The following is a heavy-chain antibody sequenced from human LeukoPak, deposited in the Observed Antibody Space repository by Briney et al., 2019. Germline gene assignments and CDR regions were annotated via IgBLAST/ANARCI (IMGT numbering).Heavy chain of an antibody. D-gene: IGHD3-22*01. J-gene: IGHJ4*02. CDR1: EFSFRSYA. CDR3: AKGDSSAYFYTCDY. V-gene: IGHV3-23*01. CDR2: INSAGTT. Sequence: GGPLRLSCAASEFSFRSYAMSWVRQAPGKGLEWDSSINSAGTTYYADSVKGRFIISRDNSKNTLYLQMNSLRVEDTAGYYCAKGDSSAYFYTCDYWGQGTLVTVSS.